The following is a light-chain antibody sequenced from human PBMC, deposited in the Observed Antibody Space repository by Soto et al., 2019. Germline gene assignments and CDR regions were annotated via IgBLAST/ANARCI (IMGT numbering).Light chain of an antibody. Sequence: DIQMTQSPSSLSASVGDRVTITCRASQSISTYFNWYQQKPGKAPKLLIYAASSLQSGVPSRFSGSGSGTDFTLIISSLQPEDFATYYCQQSYSTPWTFGQGTKVEVK. CDR2: AAS. V-gene: IGKV1-39*01. J-gene: IGKJ1*01. CDR3: QQSYSTPWT. CDR1: QSISTY.